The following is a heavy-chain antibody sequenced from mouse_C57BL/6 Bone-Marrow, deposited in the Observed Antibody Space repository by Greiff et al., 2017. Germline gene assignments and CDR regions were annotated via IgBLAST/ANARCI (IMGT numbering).Heavy chain of an antibody. D-gene: IGHD1-1*01. V-gene: IGHV1-55*01. CDR1: GYTFTSYW. Sequence: QVQLKQPGAELVKPGASVKMSCKASGYTFTSYWITWVKQRPGQGLEWIGDIYPGSGSTNYNEKLKSKATLTVDTSSSTAYMQLSSLTSEDSAVYYCARSLGSSDYYAMDYWGQGTSVTVSS. CDR2: IYPGSGST. J-gene: IGHJ4*01. CDR3: ARSLGSSDYYAMDY.